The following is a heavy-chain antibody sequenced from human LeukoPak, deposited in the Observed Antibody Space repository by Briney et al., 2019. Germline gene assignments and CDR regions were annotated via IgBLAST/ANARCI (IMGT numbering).Heavy chain of an antibody. J-gene: IGHJ4*02. V-gene: IGHV1-2*02. Sequence: ASVKVSCRASGYTFTGYYMHWVRQAPGQGLEWMGWINPNSGGTNYAQKFQGRVTMTRDTSISTAYMELSRLRSDDTAVYYCARAGSIAARHFDYWGQGTLVTVSS. CDR3: ARAGSIAARHFDY. D-gene: IGHD6-6*01. CDR2: INPNSGGT. CDR1: GYTFTGYY.